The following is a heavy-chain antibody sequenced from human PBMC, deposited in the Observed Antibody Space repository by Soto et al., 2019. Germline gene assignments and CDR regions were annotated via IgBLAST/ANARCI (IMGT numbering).Heavy chain of an antibody. CDR3: AKEGGGYRTWFLGY. V-gene: IGHV3-30*18. D-gene: IGHD3-16*01. J-gene: IGHJ4*02. CDR2: ISYDGSNK. Sequence: QVQLVESGGGVVQPGRSLRLSCAASGFTFSSYGMHWVRQAPGKGLEWVAVISYDGSNKYYADSVKGRFTISRDNSKNTLYLQMNSLRAEDTAVYYCAKEGGGYRTWFLGYWGQGTLVTVSS. CDR1: GFTFSSYG.